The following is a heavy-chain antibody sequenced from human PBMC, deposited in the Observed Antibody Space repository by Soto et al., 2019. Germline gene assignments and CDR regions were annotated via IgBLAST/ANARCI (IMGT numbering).Heavy chain of an antibody. V-gene: IGHV3-74*01. CDR1: GFSFSSYW. Sequence: PGGSLRLSCADSGFSFSSYWMHWFRQGPGKGLVWVARINTEGSSTNYADSVEGRFTISRDNAKNTLYLQMNSLRAEDTAVYYCARSPGGYYIDWGQGTMVTVSS. CDR3: ARSPGGYYID. D-gene: IGHD2-15*01. CDR2: INTEGSST. J-gene: IGHJ3*01.